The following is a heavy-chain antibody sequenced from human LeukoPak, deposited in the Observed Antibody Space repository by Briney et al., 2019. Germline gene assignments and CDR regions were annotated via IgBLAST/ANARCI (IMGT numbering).Heavy chain of an antibody. CDR3: ARGPYDILTGYHTSFDY. D-gene: IGHD3-9*01. J-gene: IGHJ4*02. CDR1: GYTFTGNY. V-gene: IGHV1-2*02. CDR2: INPNSGGT. Sequence: GDSVKVSCKASGYTFTGNYMHRARQAPGQGLEWMGWINPNSGGTNYPQKVQGSVTMTRDTSISTAYMELSRLRSDDTAVYYCARGPYDILTGYHTSFDYWGQGTLVTVSS.